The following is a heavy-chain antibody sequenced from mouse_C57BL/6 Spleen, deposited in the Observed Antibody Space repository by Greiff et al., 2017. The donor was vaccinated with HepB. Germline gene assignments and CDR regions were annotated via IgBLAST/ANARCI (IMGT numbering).Heavy chain of an antibody. D-gene: IGHD1-1*02. J-gene: IGHJ2*01. Sequence: EVQVVESGAELVRPGASVKLSCTASGFNIKDDYMHWVKQRPEQGLEWIGWIDPENGDTEYPSKFQGKATITADTSSNTAYLQLSSLTSEDTAVYYCTTSYGDYFDYWGQGTTLTVSS. CDR2: IDPENGDT. CDR1: GFNIKDDY. CDR3: TTSYGDYFDY. V-gene: IGHV14-4*01.